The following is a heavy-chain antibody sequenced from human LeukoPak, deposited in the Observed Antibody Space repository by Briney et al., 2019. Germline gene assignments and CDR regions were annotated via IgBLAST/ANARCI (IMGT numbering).Heavy chain of an antibody. CDR3: ATYTHLVAGDV. CDR1: GFTFSDSW. Sequence: PGGSLRLSCAASGFTFSDSWMSWVRQAPGKGLEWVANMNQDGSAKDYVDSVKGRFTISRDNARNSLYLQMSSLRAEDTAVYYCATYTHLVAGDVWGQGTTVTGSS. V-gene: IGHV3-7*01. J-gene: IGHJ6*02. CDR2: MNQDGSAK. D-gene: IGHD3-16*01.